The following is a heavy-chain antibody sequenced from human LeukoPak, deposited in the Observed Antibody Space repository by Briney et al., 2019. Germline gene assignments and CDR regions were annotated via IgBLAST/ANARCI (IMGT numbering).Heavy chain of an antibody. J-gene: IGHJ6*03. D-gene: IGHD1-14*01. CDR2: IHSGGSS. CDR3: ARILNRFYMDI. Sequence: GGSLRLSCVASEFSVSRNNMNWVRQAPGKGPEWVSIIHSGGSSSYADSVKERFTISRDNSKNTLYLQMNSLRAEDTAVYFCARILNRFYMDIWGKGTTVIVSS. V-gene: IGHV3-66*01. CDR1: EFSVSRNN.